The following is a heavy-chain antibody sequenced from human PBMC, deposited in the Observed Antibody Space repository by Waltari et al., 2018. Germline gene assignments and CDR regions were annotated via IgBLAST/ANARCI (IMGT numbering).Heavy chain of an antibody. D-gene: IGHD6-13*01. J-gene: IGHJ6*02. CDR1: GFTFSSYS. V-gene: IGHV3-48*01. Sequence: GFTFSSYSMNWVRQAPGKGLEWVSYISSSSSTIYYADSVKGRFTISRDNAKNSLYLQMNSLRAEDTAVYYCARDWGIAAAGTRYYYYYYGMDVWGQGTTVTVSS. CDR3: ARDWGIAAAGTRYYYYYYGMDV. CDR2: ISSSSSTI.